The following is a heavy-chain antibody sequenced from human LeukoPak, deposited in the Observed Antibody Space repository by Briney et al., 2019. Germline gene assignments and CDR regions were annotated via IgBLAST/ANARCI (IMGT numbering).Heavy chain of an antibody. V-gene: IGHV4-31*03. J-gene: IGHJ3*02. CDR1: GGSISSGGYY. D-gene: IGHD4-23*01. CDR3: ARDVGGNYAFDI. CDR2: IYYSGST. Sequence: SQTLSLTCTVSGGSISSGGYYWSWLRQHPGKGLEWIGYIYYSGSTYYNPSLKSRVTISVDTSKNQFSLKLSSVTAADTAVYYCARDVGGNYAFDIWGQGTMVTVSS.